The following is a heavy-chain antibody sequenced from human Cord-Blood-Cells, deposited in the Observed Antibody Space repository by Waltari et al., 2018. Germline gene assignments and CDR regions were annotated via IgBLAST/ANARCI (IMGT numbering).Heavy chain of an antibody. D-gene: IGHD4-4*01. J-gene: IGHJ5*02. Sequence: EVQLVESGGGLIQPGGSLRLSCAASGFTVSSNYMSWVRQAPGKGLEWVSVIYSGGSTYYADSVKGRFTISRDNSKNTLYLQMNSLRAEDTSVYYCARDRLHYNWFDPWGQGTLVTVSS. CDR3: ARDRLHYNWFDP. CDR1: GFTVSSNY. V-gene: IGHV3-53*01. CDR2: IYSGGST.